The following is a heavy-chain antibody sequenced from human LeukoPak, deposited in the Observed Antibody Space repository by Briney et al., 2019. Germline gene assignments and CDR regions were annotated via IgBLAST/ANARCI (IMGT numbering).Heavy chain of an antibody. D-gene: IGHD3-10*01. CDR3: TTWFGELSWGLFDY. CDR1: GFTFSSYG. CDR2: LSSDSSTI. V-gene: IGHV3-48*02. J-gene: IGHJ4*02. Sequence: GVSLRLSCAASGFTFSSYGMNWVLQAPGKGLEWVSYLSSDSSTIYYADSVKGRFTISRDNAKNSLYLQMNSLRDEDTAVYYCTTWFGELSWGLFDYWGQGTLVTVSS.